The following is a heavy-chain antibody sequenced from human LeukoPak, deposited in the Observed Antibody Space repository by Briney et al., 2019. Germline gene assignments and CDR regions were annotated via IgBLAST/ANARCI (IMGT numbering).Heavy chain of an antibody. D-gene: IGHD2-15*01. J-gene: IGHJ6*03. CDR2: ISSNGNT. CDR1: GFTFSTYG. Sequence: GGSLRLSCAASGFTFSTYGMYWVRQAPGKGLEYVSSISSNGNTYYANSVKGGFTISRDTPKNTLYLQMGSLRDEDLAVYYCARARVAAKSGYMDVWGTGTTFTISS. V-gene: IGHV3-64*01. CDR3: ARARVAAKSGYMDV.